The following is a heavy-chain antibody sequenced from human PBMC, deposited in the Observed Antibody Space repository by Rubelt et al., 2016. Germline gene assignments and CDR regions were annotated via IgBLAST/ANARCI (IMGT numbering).Heavy chain of an antibody. Sequence: QVQLVQSGAEVKKPGSSVKVSCKASGGTFSSYAVSGVRQAPGHGLEWMGRIIPILGIANYAQKFQGRVTITADTSTSTAYMELSSLRSEDTAADYCACDGLLDDSRGGYAFDIWGQGTMVTVSS. J-gene: IGHJ3*02. CDR2: IIPILGIA. V-gene: IGHV1-69*04. CDR3: ACDGLLDDSRGGYAFDI. CDR1: GGTFSSYA. D-gene: IGHD3-22*01.